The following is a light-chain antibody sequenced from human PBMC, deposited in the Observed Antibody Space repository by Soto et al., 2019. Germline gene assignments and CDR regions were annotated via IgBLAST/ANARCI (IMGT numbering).Light chain of an antibody. V-gene: IGKV3-11*01. CDR1: QSVSSY. CDR2: DAS. J-gene: IGKJ4*01. CDR3: QQRSNWPLT. Sequence: EIVLTQSPATLSLSPGERATLSCRASQSVSSYLAWYQQKPGHAPRLLIYDASNRATGIPARFSGSGSGTDFTLTISSLEPEDFAVYYCQQRSNWPLTFGGGTKMEIK.